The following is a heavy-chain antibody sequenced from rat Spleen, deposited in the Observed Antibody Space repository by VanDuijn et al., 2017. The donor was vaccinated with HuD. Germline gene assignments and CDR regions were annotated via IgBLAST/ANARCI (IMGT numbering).Heavy chain of an antibody. Sequence: EVQLVESGEGLVQPGGSMHLSCAASGFTFSNFYMAWVRQAPTKGLEWVASITVGGDDTYYRDSVKGRFTISRDNAKGVLYLQMDSLRSEETATYYCARRPDGYYSGEDYWGQGVMVTVSS. CDR2: ITVGGDDT. D-gene: IGHD1-1*01. CDR1: GFTFSNFY. V-gene: IGHV5S11*01. J-gene: IGHJ2*01. CDR3: ARRPDGYYSGEDY.